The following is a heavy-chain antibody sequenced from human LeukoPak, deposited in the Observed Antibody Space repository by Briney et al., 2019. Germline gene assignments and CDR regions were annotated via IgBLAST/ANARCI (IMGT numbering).Heavy chain of an antibody. J-gene: IGHJ5*02. CDR3: ARTPNWFDP. CDR2: IKQDGSEK. Sequence: GGSLRLSCAASGFIFSSYWMSWVRQAPGKGLEWVANIKQDGSEKYYVDSVKGRFTISRDNAKDSLYLQMNSLRAEDTAVYYCARTPNWFDPWGQGTLVTVSS. V-gene: IGHV3-7*01. CDR1: GFIFSSYW.